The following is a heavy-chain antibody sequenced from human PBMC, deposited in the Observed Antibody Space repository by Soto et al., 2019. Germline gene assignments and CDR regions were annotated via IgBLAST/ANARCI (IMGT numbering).Heavy chain of an antibody. CDR2: LYSNGTT. J-gene: IGHJ4*02. CDR1: GVSITTYY. Sequence: SETLSLTCSVSGVSITTYYWNWVRQPAGRGLEWIGRLYSNGTTSYNPSLTSRVTMSVDTSKNQFSLKLRSVTAADTAIYYCARNYGDYAYYYDYWGQGTLVTVSS. D-gene: IGHD4-17*01. V-gene: IGHV4-4*07. CDR3: ARNYGDYAYYYDY.